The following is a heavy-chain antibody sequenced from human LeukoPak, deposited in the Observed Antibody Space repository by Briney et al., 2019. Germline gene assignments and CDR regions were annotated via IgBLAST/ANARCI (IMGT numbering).Heavy chain of an antibody. CDR1: GFTFSSYG. CDR2: IRYDGSNK. D-gene: IGHD5-18*01. V-gene: IGHV3-30*02. CDR3: ARDVVRIQLWFDY. Sequence: PGGSLRLSCAASGFTFSSYGMHWVRQAPGKGLEWVAFIRYDGSNKYYADSVKGRFTISRDNSKNTLYLQMNSLRAEDTAVYYCARDVVRIQLWFDYWGQGTLVTVSS. J-gene: IGHJ4*02.